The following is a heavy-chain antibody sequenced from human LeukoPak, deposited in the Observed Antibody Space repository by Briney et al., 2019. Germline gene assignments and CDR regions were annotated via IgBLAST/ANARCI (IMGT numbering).Heavy chain of an antibody. D-gene: IGHD1-1*01. J-gene: IGHJ4*02. CDR1: GGSISSGGYS. CDR2: IYHSGST. CDR3: ASATGTTGTTRFDY. V-gene: IGHV4-30-2*01. Sequence: PSETLSLTCAVSGGSISSGGYSWSWIRQPPGKGLEWIGYIYHSGSTYYNPSLKSRVTISVDRSKNQFSLKLSSVTAADTAVYYCASATGTTGTTRFDYWGQGTPVTVSS.